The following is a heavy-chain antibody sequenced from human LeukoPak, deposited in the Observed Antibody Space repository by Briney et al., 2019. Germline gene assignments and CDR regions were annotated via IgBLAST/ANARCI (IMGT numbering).Heavy chain of an antibody. D-gene: IGHD3-3*01. V-gene: IGHV4-61*02. Sequence: SQTLSLXCTVSGGSISSGSYYWSWIRQPAGKGLEWIGRIYTSGVTNYNPSLKSRVTISVDTSKNQFSLKLSSVTAADTAVYYCARELYDFWSGYYYGPSYNWFDPWGQGTLVTVSS. CDR1: GGSISSGSYY. J-gene: IGHJ5*02. CDR3: ARELYDFWSGYYYGPSYNWFDP. CDR2: IYTSGVT.